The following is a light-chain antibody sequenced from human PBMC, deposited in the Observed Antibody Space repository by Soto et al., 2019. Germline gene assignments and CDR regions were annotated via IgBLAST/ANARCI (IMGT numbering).Light chain of an antibody. J-gene: IGKJ1*01. CDR3: QQYGSSPAT. V-gene: IGKV3-20*01. CDR2: GAS. Sequence: EIVLTQSPGTLSLSPGERATISCRASQSVSSSYLAWYQQKPGQAPRLLIYGASSRATGIPDRFSGSGSGTDFTLPISRLEPEDFAVYYCQQYGSSPATFGQGTKVEIK. CDR1: QSVSSSY.